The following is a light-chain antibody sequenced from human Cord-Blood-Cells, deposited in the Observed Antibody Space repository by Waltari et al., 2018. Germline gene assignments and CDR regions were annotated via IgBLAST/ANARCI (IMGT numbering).Light chain of an antibody. Sequence: DIQMTQSPSSLYASVGGRVTITCQASQDISNYLNWYQQKPGKAPKLLIYDASNLETGVPSRFSGSGSGTDFTFTISSLQPEDIATYYCQQYDNLPFTFGPGTKVDIK. J-gene: IGKJ3*01. CDR1: QDISNY. V-gene: IGKV1-33*01. CDR3: QQYDNLPFT. CDR2: DAS.